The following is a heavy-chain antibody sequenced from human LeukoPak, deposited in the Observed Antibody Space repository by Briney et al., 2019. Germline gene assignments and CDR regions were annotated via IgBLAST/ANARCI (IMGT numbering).Heavy chain of an antibody. Sequence: GGSLRLSCAASGFTFSSYSMNWVRQAPGKGLEWVSSISSSSSYIYYADSVKGRFTISRDNAKNSLYLQMNSLRAEDTAVYYCAREEYCSGGSCYSPRQGPVGYWGQGTLVTVSS. J-gene: IGHJ4*02. V-gene: IGHV3-21*01. CDR3: AREEYCSGGSCYSPRQGPVGY. CDR2: ISSSSSYI. D-gene: IGHD2-15*01. CDR1: GFTFSSYS.